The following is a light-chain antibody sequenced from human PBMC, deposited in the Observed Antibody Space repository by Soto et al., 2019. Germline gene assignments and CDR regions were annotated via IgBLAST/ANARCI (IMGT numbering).Light chain of an antibody. J-gene: IGLJ7*01. V-gene: IGLV1-47*01. CDR1: SSNIGNFY. Sequence: QSVLTQPPSASGTPGQRVTISCSGSSSNIGNFYVYWYQQLPGTAPKLLIYKNNQRPLGVPDRFSGSTSGTSASLAISGLRSEDEADYYCAAWDDSLSGPGVFGGGTQLTVL. CDR2: KNN. CDR3: AAWDDSLSGPGV.